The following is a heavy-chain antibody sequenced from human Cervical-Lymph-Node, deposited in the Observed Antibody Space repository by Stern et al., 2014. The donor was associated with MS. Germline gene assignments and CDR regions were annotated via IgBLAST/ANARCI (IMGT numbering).Heavy chain of an antibody. CDR1: ENIFSNFW. D-gene: IGHD4-17*01. Sequence: EVQLVESGVEVKKPGESLKISCKVSENIFSNFWIGWLRQMPRKGLEYVGIIYPDDSDTKCSPSFEGQVTISADKSINTAYLHWSSLKASDTAIYYCARHYGYYFDFWGQGTLVTVSS. V-gene: IGHV5-51*01. CDR2: IYPDDSDT. J-gene: IGHJ4*02. CDR3: ARHYGYYFDF.